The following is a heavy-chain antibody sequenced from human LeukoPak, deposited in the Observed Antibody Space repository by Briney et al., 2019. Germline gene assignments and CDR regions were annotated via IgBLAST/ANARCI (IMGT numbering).Heavy chain of an antibody. Sequence: PSETLSLTCAVYGGSFSGYYWSWIRQPPGKGLEWIGEINHSGSTNYNPSLKSRVTISVDTSKNQFSLKLSSVTAADTAVYYCARARTMVRGVSTTYYFDYWGQGTLVTVSS. CDR1: GGSFSGYY. CDR2: INHSGST. J-gene: IGHJ4*02. D-gene: IGHD3-10*01. V-gene: IGHV4-34*01. CDR3: ARARTMVRGVSTTYYFDY.